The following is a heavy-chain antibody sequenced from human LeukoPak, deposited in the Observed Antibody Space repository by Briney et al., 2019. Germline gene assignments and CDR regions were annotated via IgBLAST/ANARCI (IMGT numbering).Heavy chain of an antibody. D-gene: IGHD7-27*01. CDR2: IYSGGNT. J-gene: IGHJ1*01. Sequence: GGSLRLSCTVSGFTVSSNSMSWVRQAPGKGLEWVSFIYSGGNTHYSDSVKGRFTISRDNSKNTLYLQMNSLRAEDTAVYYCAKWGSDSLPSKHWGQGTLVTVSS. V-gene: IGHV3-53*01. CDR3: AKWGSDSLPSKH. CDR1: GFTVSSNS.